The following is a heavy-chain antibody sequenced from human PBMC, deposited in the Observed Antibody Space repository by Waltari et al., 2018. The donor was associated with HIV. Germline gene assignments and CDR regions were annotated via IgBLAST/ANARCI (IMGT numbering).Heavy chain of an antibody. Sequence: QVQLVESGGGVVQPGRSLRLSCAASGFTFSSYGMHWVRQAPGKGLEWVAVIWYDGSNKYYADSVKCRFTISRDNSKNTLYLQMNSLRAEDTAVYYCAREYYYYGMDVWGQGTTVTVSS. CDR1: GFTFSSYG. V-gene: IGHV3-33*01. J-gene: IGHJ6*02. CDR2: IWYDGSNK. CDR3: AREYYYYGMDV.